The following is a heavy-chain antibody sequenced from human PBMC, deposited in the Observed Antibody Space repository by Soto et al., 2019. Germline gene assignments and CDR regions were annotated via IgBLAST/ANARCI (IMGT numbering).Heavy chain of an antibody. CDR3: ARGTWVRSAFDI. CDR1: DGSISSSGYY. CDR2: INHSGST. V-gene: IGHV4-39*07. D-gene: IGHD3-10*01. J-gene: IGHJ3*02. Sequence: PSETLSLTCAVSDGSISSSGYYRVLIRQTPGKGLEWIAKINHSGSTNYNPSLKSRVTISVDTSKNQFSLKLSSVTAADTAVYYCARGTWVRSAFDIWGQGTMVTVSS.